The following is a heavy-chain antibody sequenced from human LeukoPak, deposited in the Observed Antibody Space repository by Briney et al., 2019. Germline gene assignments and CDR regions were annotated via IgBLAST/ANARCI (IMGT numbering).Heavy chain of an antibody. Sequence: GGSLRLSCAASGFTISSYGMYWVRQAPGKGLGWVAVIWYDGSNKYYADSVKGRFTISRDNPKNTLYLQMNSLRAEDTAVYYCARDGSSGWYDYWGQGTLVTVSS. CDR3: ARDGSSGWYDY. CDR2: IWYDGSNK. V-gene: IGHV3-33*01. CDR1: GFTISSYG. D-gene: IGHD6-19*01. J-gene: IGHJ4*02.